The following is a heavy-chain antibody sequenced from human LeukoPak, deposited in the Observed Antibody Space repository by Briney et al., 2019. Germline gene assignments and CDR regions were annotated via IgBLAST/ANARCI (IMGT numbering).Heavy chain of an antibody. CDR1: GFTFSTYS. Sequence: GGSLRLSCAASGFTFSTYSMNWVRQAPGKGLEWVSYISSSSSNIYYVDSVKGRFTISRDNAKNSLYLQMNSLRDEDTAVYYCVRDVRSSWSHWGQGTLVTVSS. CDR3: VRDVRSSWSH. CDR2: ISSSSSNI. V-gene: IGHV3-48*02. J-gene: IGHJ4*02. D-gene: IGHD6-13*01.